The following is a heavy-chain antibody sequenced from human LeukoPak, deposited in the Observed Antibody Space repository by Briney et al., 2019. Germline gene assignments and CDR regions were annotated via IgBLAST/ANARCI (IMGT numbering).Heavy chain of an antibody. V-gene: IGHV3-43*02. CDR2: ISGDGGST. D-gene: IGHD6-13*01. J-gene: IGHJ4*02. Sequence: PGGSLRLSCAASGFTFSSYAMSWVRQAPGKGLEWVSLISGDGGSTYYADSVKGRFTISRDNSKNSLYLQMNSLRTEDTALYYCAKSKQQLAPTYFDYWGQGTLVTVSS. CDR3: AKSKQQLAPTYFDY. CDR1: GFTFSSYA.